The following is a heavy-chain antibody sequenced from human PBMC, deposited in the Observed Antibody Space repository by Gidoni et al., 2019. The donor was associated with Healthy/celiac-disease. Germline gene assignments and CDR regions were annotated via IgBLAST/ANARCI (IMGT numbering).Heavy chain of an antibody. CDR2: INAGNGNT. CDR1: GYTFNSCA. D-gene: IGHD6-25*01. J-gene: IGHJ6*02. V-gene: IGHV1-3*01. CDR3: ARGEIAATYYYYGMDV. Sequence: QVQLVQSGAAGKKPGASVKVSCKASGYTFNSCAMHWVRQAPGQRLEWMGWINAGNGNTKYSQKFQGRVTITRDTSASTAYMELSSLRSEDTAVYYCARGEIAATYYYYGMDVWGQGTTVTVSS.